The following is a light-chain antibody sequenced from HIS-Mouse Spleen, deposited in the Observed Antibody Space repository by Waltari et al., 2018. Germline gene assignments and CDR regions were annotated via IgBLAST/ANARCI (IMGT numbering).Light chain of an antibody. CDR2: EDS. Sequence: SYVLTQPPSVSVAPGKTARITCGGNNIGSKSVNWYQQKPGQAPVLVVYEDSDRPSGIPERFSGSNSGNTATLTISRVEAGDEADYYCQVWDSSSDHVVFGGGTKLTVL. CDR1: NIGSKS. V-gene: IGLV3-21*03. J-gene: IGLJ2*01. CDR3: QVWDSSSDHVV.